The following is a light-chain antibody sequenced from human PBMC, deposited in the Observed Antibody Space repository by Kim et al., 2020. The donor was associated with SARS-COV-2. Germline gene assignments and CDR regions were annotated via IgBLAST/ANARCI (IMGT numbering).Light chain of an antibody. CDR3: QSYDSSNQV. J-gene: IGLJ2*01. V-gene: IGLV6-57*03. Sequence: GKTVPISCPRSSGSIASNYVQWYQQRPGSAPTTVIYEDNQRPSGVPDRFSGSIDSSSNSASLTISGLKTEDEADYYCQSYDSSNQVFGGGTQLTVL. CDR1: SGSIASNY. CDR2: EDN.